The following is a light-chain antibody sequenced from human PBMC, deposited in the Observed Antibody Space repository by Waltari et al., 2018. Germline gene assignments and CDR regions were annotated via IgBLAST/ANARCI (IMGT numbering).Light chain of an antibody. CDR3: QQRSVWPVT. Sequence: EIVLTQSPATMSLSPGERVTLSCRASQSWSRSLGWFLQKPGQAPKLLISEASNGATGLPGRFSGSGFGRDFTRTISSLEPEDFGVYYCQQRSVWPVTFGGGTKLEI. CDR2: EAS. J-gene: IGKJ4*01. CDR1: QSWSRS. V-gene: IGKV3-11*02.